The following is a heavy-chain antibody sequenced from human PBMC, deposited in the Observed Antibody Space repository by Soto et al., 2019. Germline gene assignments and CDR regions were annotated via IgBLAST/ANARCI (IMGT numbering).Heavy chain of an antibody. CDR3: AADTGDIEVVPATT. J-gene: IGHJ4*02. D-gene: IGHD2-15*01. CDR2: ISPASTYI. Sequence: GGSLRLSCAASGLNFEKCSMNWVRQPPGKGPEWLASISPASTYIRYADSVKGRFTISRDNARNSLSLQMMSLRADDTAMYFCAADTGDIEVVPATTWGQGTLVTVSS. CDR1: GLNFEKCS. V-gene: IGHV3-21*04.